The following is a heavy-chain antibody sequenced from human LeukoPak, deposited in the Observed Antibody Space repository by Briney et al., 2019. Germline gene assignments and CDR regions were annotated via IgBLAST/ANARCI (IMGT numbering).Heavy chain of an antibody. CDR1: EFTFSGYT. CDR2: MSSSGRYI. CDR3: ARGLTGYCSSTSCYEVDVPNWFDP. Sequence: GGSLRLSCAASEFTFSGYTMSWVRQAPGKGLEWVSSMSSSGRYIKYADSVKGRFTISRDNANNSLYLQMNSLRAEDTAVYYCARGLTGYCSSTSCYEVDVPNWFDPWGLGTLVTVSS. V-gene: IGHV3-21*01. J-gene: IGHJ5*02. D-gene: IGHD2-2*01.